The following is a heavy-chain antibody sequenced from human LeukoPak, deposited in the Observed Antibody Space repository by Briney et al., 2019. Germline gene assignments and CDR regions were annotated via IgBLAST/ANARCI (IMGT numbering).Heavy chain of an antibody. Sequence: SETLSLTCAVYGGSFSGYYWSWIRQPPGKGLEWIGEINHSGSTNYNPSLKSRVTISVDTSKNQSSLKLSSVTAADTAVYYCARGLGYSSGWYSGVRYFDYWGQGTLVTVSS. D-gene: IGHD6-19*01. CDR3: ARGLGYSSGWYSGVRYFDY. CDR2: INHSGST. V-gene: IGHV4-34*01. CDR1: GGSFSGYY. J-gene: IGHJ4*02.